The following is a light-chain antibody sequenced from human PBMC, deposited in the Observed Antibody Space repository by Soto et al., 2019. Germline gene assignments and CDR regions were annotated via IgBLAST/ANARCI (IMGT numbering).Light chain of an antibody. Sequence: EIVLTQSPATLSVSPGDRATLSCRASQTINSALAWYQQKPGQAPRLLIYGASTRATAIADRFSASGSGTDFTLTISSLQAEDSAFYYCQQYHYWWTFGQGTKVEIK. J-gene: IGKJ1*01. CDR2: GAS. V-gene: IGKV3-15*01. CDR1: QTINSA. CDR3: QQYHYWWT.